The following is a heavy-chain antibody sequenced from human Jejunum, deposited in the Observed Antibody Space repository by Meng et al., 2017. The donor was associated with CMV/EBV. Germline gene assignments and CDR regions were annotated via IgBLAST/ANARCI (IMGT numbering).Heavy chain of an antibody. Sequence: KASGSRVISHAMNWVRQAPGQGLEWMGWINTNTGNPTYAQGLAGRFVFSLDTSVSTAYLQITNLKAEDTAVYYCARGGNPEYGDYTYWGQGTLVTVSS. CDR2: INTNTGNP. V-gene: IGHV7-4-1*02. J-gene: IGHJ4*02. CDR1: GSRVISHA. CDR3: ARGGNPEYGDYTY. D-gene: IGHD4-17*01.